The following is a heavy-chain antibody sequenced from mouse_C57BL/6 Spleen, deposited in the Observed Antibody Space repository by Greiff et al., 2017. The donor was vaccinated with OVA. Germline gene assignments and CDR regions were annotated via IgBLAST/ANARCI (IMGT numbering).Heavy chain of an antibody. CDR3: AREGSSYSYAMDD. V-gene: IGHV1-18*01. Sequence: VQLQQSGPELVKPGASVKIPCKASGYTFTDYNMDWVKQSHGKSLEWIGDINPNNGGTIYNQKFKGKATLTVDKSSSTADMELRSLTSEDTAVYYCAREGSSYSYAMDDWGQGTSVTVSS. J-gene: IGHJ4*01. D-gene: IGHD1-1*01. CDR1: GYTFTDYN. CDR2: INPNNGGT.